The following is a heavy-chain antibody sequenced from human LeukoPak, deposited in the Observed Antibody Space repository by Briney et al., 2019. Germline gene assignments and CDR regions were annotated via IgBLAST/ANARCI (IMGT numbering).Heavy chain of an antibody. D-gene: IGHD3-3*01. V-gene: IGHV4-39*01. CDR2: IYYSGST. CDR1: GGSISSSSYY. J-gene: IGHJ3*02. Sequence: PSETLSLTCTVSGGSISSSSYYWGWIRQPPGKGLEWIGSIYYSGSTYYNPSLKSRVTISVDTSKNQFSLKLSSVTAADTAVYYCASLPHVLRFLPLWPGAFDIWGQGTMVTVSS. CDR3: ASLPHVLRFLPLWPGAFDI.